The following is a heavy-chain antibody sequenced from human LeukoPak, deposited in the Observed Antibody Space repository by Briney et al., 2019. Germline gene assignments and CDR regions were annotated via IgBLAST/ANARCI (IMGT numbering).Heavy chain of an antibody. D-gene: IGHD1-26*01. CDR1: GYTFTSYY. CDR3: ARAAVGATLAEYFQH. J-gene: IGHJ1*01. Sequence: GASVKVSCKASGYTFTSYYMHWVRQAPGQGLEWMGIINPSGGSTSYAQKFQGRVTMTRDMSTSTVYMELSSLRSEDTAVYHCARAAVGATLAEYFQHWGQGTLVTVSS. CDR2: INPSGGST. V-gene: IGHV1-46*01.